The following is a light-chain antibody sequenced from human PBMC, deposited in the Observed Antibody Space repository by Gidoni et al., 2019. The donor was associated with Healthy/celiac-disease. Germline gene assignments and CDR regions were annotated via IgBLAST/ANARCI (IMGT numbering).Light chain of an antibody. CDR2: AAS. Sequence: DIQLTQSPSSLSASVGDRVTITCRASQSISSYLNWYQQKPGKAPKLLIYAASSLQSGVPSRFSGSGSGTDFTLNISSMQPEECATYYCEQSYSTPLIFGGWTKVEIK. CDR3: EQSYSTPLI. CDR1: QSISSY. V-gene: IGKV1-39*01. J-gene: IGKJ4*01.